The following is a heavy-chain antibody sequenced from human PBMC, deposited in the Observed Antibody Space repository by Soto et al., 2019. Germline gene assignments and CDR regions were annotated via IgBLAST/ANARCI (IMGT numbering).Heavy chain of an antibody. Sequence: QVQLVQSGAEVKKPGSSVKVSCKASGGTFSSYAISWVRQAPGQGLAWMGGIIPILGTANYAQKFPGRVTITADESTTTAYMELSSLRSEDTAVYYCARDLKRYYDSSGYGYYYYGMDVWGQGTTVTVSS. CDR3: ARDLKRYYDSSGYGYYYYGMDV. D-gene: IGHD3-22*01. V-gene: IGHV1-69*01. CDR1: GGTFSSYA. J-gene: IGHJ6*02. CDR2: IIPILGTA.